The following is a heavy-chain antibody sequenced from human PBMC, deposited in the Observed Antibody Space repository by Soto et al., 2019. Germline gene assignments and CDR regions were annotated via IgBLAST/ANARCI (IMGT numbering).Heavy chain of an antibody. CDR1: GFTVSSNY. V-gene: IGHV3-53*01. CDR3: ARRENLAFDY. J-gene: IGHJ4*02. CDR2: FYSGGST. D-gene: IGHD1-26*01. Sequence: GGCLRLSCAASGFTVSSNYMRWVRQAPGKGLEWVSVFYSGGSTSYAGCVKGRFTIARENPKNTLYLQMNSLSAEDTAVYYGARRENLAFDYWGQGTLVTDSS.